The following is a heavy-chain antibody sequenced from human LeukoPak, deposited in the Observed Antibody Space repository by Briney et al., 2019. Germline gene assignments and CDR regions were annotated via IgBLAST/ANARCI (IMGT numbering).Heavy chain of an antibody. CDR2: VNRDGSST. D-gene: IGHD6-13*01. CDR3: ARDRSISAAGDTY. CDR1: GFTFSDYW. J-gene: IGHJ4*02. Sequence: PGGSLRLSCAASGFTFSDYWMHWVRQAPGKGLVWVSRVNRDGSSTSYADSVKGRFTISRDNVKNTLSLQMNSLRAEDTAVYYCARDRSISAAGDTYWGQGTLVTVSS. V-gene: IGHV3-74*01.